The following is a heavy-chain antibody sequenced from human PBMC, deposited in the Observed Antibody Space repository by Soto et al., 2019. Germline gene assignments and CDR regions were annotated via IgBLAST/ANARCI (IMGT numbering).Heavy chain of an antibody. D-gene: IGHD2-2*02. CDR3: AKDVLTHWYTAFHI. V-gene: IGHV1-2*02. CDR2: VTPSSGGT. J-gene: IGHJ3*02. CDR1: GYSFNDYY. Sequence: QVQLVQSGAEVKKPGASVMVSCKASGYSFNDYYIHWVRQAPGQGLEWMGWVTPSSGGTNYAKKFQGRVTMTSDTSMSTAYMELSSLTSDDTAVYYCAKDVLTHWYTAFHIWGQGTLVTVSS.